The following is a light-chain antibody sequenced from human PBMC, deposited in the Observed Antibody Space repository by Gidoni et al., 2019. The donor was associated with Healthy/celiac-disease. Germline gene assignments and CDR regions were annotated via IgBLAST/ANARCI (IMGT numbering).Light chain of an antibody. CDR2: DAS. V-gene: IGKV3-11*01. CDR3: QQRSNWPFT. J-gene: IGKJ4*01. CDR1: QSVSSY. Sequence: EIVLTQCPATLSLSPGERATLSCWASQSVSSYLAWYQQKPGQAPRLLIYDASTRSTGVPARFSGSGSGTDFTLTISSLEPEDFAVYYCQQRSNWPFTFXGXTKVEIK.